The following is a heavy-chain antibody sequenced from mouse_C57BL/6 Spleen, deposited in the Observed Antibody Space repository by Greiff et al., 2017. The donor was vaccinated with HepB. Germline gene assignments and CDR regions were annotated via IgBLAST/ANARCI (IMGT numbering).Heavy chain of an antibody. V-gene: IGHV5-6*01. J-gene: IGHJ1*03. CDR1: GFTFSSYG. CDR2: ISSGGSYT. CDR3: ADYYGSSYWYFDV. D-gene: IGHD1-1*01. Sequence: EVQVVESGGDLVKPGGSLKLSCAASGFTFSSYGMSWVRQTPDKRLEWVATISSGGSYTYYPDSVKGRFTISRDNAKNTLYLQMSSLKSEDTAMYYCADYYGSSYWYFDVWGTGTTVTVSS.